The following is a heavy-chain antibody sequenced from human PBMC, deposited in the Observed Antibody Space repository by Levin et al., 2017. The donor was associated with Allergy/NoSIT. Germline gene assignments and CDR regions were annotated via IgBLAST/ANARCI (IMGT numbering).Heavy chain of an antibody. CDR2: IIPILGIA. Sequence: KISCKASGGTFSSYTISWVRQAPGQGLEWMGRIIPILGIANYAQKFQGRVTITADKSTSTAYMELSSLRSEDTAVYYCAREGYYYDSSGYYRKDDAFDIWGQGTMVTVSS. V-gene: IGHV1-69*04. J-gene: IGHJ3*02. CDR3: AREGYYYDSSGYYRKDDAFDI. CDR1: GGTFSSYT. D-gene: IGHD3-22*01.